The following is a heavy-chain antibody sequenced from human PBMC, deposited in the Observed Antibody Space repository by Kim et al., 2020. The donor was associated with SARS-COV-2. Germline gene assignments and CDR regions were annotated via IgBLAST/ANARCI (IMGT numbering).Heavy chain of an antibody. CDR2: K. Sequence: KYDVDSGKGRFTISRDKAKNSLYLQMNSLGAEDTAVYYCARDGDYGGFDYWGQGTLVTVSS. CDR3: ARDGDYGGFDY. D-gene: IGHD4-17*01. J-gene: IGHJ4*02. V-gene: IGHV3-7*03.